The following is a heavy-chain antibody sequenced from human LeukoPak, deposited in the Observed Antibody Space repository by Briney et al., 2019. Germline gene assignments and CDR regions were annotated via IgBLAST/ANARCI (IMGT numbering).Heavy chain of an antibody. Sequence: GGSLRLSCAASGFTFSSYGMHWVRQAPGKGLEWVAFIRSDGSNKYYADSVKGRFTISRDNSKNTLYLQMNSLRVEDTAVYYCARSAGNVLTYDYSYFDYWGQGTLVTVSS. J-gene: IGHJ4*02. V-gene: IGHV3-30*02. D-gene: IGHD3-9*01. CDR3: ARSAGNVLTYDYSYFDY. CDR1: GFTFSSYG. CDR2: IRSDGSNK.